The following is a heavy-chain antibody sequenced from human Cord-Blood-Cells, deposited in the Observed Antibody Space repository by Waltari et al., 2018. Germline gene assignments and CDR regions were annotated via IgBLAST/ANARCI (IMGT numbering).Heavy chain of an antibody. D-gene: IGHD3-22*01. V-gene: IGHV1-24*01. CDR2: FDPEDGET. J-gene: IGHJ3*02. CDR3: ATGLNRYYDSSGYPDAFDI. Sequence: QVQLVQSGAEVKKPGASVKVSCKVSGYTLTELPMHWVRQAPGKVLEWMGGFDPEDGETIYAQKFQGRVTMTEDTSTDTAYMELSSLRSEDTAVYYCATGLNRYYDSSGYPDAFDIWGQGTMVTVSS. CDR1: GYTLTELP.